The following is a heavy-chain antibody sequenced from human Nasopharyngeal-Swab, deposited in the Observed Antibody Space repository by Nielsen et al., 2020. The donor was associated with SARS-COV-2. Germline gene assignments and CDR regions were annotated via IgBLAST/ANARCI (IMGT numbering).Heavy chain of an antibody. CDR2: IKSKTDGGTT. J-gene: IGHJ4*02. D-gene: IGHD2-8*01. CDR3: TTEHGNPPHCTNGVCYERDY. Sequence: WIRQPPGKGLEWVGRIKSKTDGGTTDYAAPVKGRFTISRDDSKNTLYLQMNSLKTEDTAVYYCTTEHGNPPHCTNGVCYERDYWGQVTLVTVSS. V-gene: IGHV3-15*01.